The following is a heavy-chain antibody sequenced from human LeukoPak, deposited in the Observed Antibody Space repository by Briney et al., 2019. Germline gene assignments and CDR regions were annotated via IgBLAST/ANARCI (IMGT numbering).Heavy chain of an antibody. CDR3: ARLLLLRYFDWHTNPGSGFDY. CDR2: ISSSSSYI. CDR1: GFTFSSYS. V-gene: IGHV3-21*01. Sequence: GGSLRLSCAASGFTFSSYSMKWGRQAPGKGLEWVSSISSSSSYIYYADSVKGRFTISRDNAKNSLYLQMNSLRAEDTAVYYCARLLLLRYFDWHTNPGSGFDYWGQGTLVTVSS. J-gene: IGHJ4*02. D-gene: IGHD3-9*01.